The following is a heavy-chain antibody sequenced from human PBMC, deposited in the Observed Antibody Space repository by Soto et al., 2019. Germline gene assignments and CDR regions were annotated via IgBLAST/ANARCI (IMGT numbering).Heavy chain of an antibody. V-gene: IGHV4-30-4*01. CDR1: GGSISSGDYY. J-gene: IGHJ5*02. D-gene: IGHD5-18*01. CDR3: ASLKWGYSTFDP. CDR2: IYYSGST. Sequence: QVQLQESGPGLVKPSQTLSLTCTVSGGSISSGDYYWGWIRQPPGKGLEWIEYIYYSGSTSYNTSLKSRVTISVDTSKNQFSLKLISVTAADTAVYYCASLKWGYSTFDPWGQGTLVTVSS.